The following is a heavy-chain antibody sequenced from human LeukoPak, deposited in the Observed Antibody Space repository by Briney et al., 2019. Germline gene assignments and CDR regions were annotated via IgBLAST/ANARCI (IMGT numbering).Heavy chain of an antibody. D-gene: IGHD3-10*01. J-gene: IGHJ4*02. CDR2: INPSGGST. V-gene: IGHV1-46*01. CDR3: ARTSMARGVTITPHFDY. CDR1: GYTFTSYY. Sequence: ASVKVSCKASGYTFTSYYMHWVRQAPGQGLEWMGIINPSGGSTSYAQKFQGRVTMTRDTSTSTVYMELSSLRSEDTAVYYCARTSMARGVTITPHFDYWGQGTLVTVSS.